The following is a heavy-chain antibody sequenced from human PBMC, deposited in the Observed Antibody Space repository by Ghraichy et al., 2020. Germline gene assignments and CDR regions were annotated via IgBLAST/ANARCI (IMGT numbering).Heavy chain of an antibody. J-gene: IGHJ5*02. V-gene: IGHV1-69*04. Sequence: SVKVSCKASGGTFSSYTISWVRQAPGQGLEWMGRIIPILGIANYAQKFQGRVTITADKSTSTAYMELSSLRSEDTAVYYCARDTGVPAGGFDPWGQGTLVTVSS. CDR1: GGTFSSYT. CDR3: ARDTGVPAGGFDP. D-gene: IGHD2-2*01. CDR2: IIPILGIA.